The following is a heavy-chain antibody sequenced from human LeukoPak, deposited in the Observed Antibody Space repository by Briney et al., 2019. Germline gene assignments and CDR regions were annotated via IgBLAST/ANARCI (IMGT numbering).Heavy chain of an antibody. J-gene: IGHJ4*02. V-gene: IGHV1-69*13. CDR3: ARDLGGSRAAGHYFDY. Sequence: ASVKVSCKASGGTFSNYAINWVRQAPGQGLEWMGGIIPIFGTANYAQKFQGRVTITADESTSTAYMELRSLKSEDTAVYYCARDLGGSRAAGHYFDYWGQGTLVTVSS. CDR1: GGTFSNYA. CDR2: IIPIFGTA. D-gene: IGHD6-13*01.